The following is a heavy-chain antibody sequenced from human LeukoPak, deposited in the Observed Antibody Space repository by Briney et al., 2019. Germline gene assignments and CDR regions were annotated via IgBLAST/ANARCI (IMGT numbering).Heavy chain of an antibody. D-gene: IGHD6-19*01. CDR1: GFNFSGAA. Sequence: ESLKLSCAASGFNFSGAAMHWARQASGKGLEWVGRIRSKTNGYMTTFAASVKSRLTISRDDAKNTVDLHMSSLKAEDTAVYFCFVAEVGYWGQGTLVTVSP. CDR3: FVAEVGY. CDR2: IRSKTNGYMT. V-gene: IGHV3-73*01. J-gene: IGHJ4*02.